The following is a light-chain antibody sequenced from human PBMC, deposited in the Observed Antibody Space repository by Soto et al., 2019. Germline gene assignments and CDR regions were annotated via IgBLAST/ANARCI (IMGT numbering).Light chain of an antibody. CDR1: TSDVGTYNL. CDR2: EVS. V-gene: IGLV2-23*02. Sequence: QSVLTQPASVSGSPGQSITISCTGTTSDVGTYNLVSWYQQHPGKAPKLLIYEVSKRPSGVSDRFSASKSGNTASLTISGLQAEDEADYYCCSYAGSGTPYVFGTGTKVTV. CDR3: CSYAGSGTPYV. J-gene: IGLJ1*01.